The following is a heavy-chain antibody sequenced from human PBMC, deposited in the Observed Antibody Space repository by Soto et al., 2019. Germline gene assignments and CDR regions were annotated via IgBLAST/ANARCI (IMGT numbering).Heavy chain of an antibody. V-gene: IGHV3-23*01. J-gene: IGHJ4*02. CDR2: ISGSGGST. CDR1: GFTFRNYA. D-gene: IGHD3-22*01. CDR3: AKDQPYYYDSSGYYS. Sequence: PGGSLRLSCAASGFTFRNYAMTWARQAPGKGLEWVSAISGSGGSTYYADSVKGRFTISRDNSKNTLYLQMNSLRAEDTAVYYCAKDQPYYYDSSGYYSWGQGTLVTVSS.